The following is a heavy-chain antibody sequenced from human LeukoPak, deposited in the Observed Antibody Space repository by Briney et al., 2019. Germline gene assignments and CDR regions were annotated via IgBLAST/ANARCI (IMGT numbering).Heavy chain of an antibody. D-gene: IGHD3-22*01. CDR3: ASTSTIFYYYDSSGYGMDV. V-gene: IGHV4-31*03. Sequence: SDTLSLTCTVSGGSNSSGGYYWSWIRQHPGKGLEWIGYIYYSGSTYYNPSLKSRVTISVDTSKNQFSLKLSSVTAADTAVYYCASTSTIFYYYDSSGYGMDVWGQGTTVTVSS. CDR1: GGSNSSGGYY. CDR2: IYYSGST. J-gene: IGHJ6*02.